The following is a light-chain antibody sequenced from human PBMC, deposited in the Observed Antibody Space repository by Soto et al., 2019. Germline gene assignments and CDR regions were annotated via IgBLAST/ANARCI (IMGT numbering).Light chain of an antibody. CDR1: KGISNW. Sequence: DIQMTQSPSTLSASVGDRVIITCRASKGISNWLAWYQQKQGKAPNLLIYKASSLKSGVPSRFSGSGSGTEFTLTISSLQPDDFATYYCQQYDTYWTFGQGTKVEFK. CDR3: QQYDTYWT. J-gene: IGKJ1*01. CDR2: KAS. V-gene: IGKV1-5*03.